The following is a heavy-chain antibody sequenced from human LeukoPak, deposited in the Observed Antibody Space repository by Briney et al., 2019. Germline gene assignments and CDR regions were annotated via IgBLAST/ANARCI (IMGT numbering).Heavy chain of an antibody. D-gene: IGHD3-9*01. CDR2: IYSGGST. CDR1: GFTVSSSY. V-gene: IGHV3-53*01. J-gene: IGHJ4*02. CDR3: ARWGTRYYDILTGYPRGYFDY. Sequence: PGGSLRLSCEASGFTVSSSYMSWVRQAPGKGLEWVSVIYSGGSTYYADSVKGRFTISRDNSKNTLYLQMNSLRAEDTAVYYCARWGTRYYDILTGYPRGYFDYWGQGTLVTVSS.